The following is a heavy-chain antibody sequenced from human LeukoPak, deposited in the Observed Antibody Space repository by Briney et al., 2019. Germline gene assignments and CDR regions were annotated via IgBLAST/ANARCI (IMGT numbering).Heavy chain of an antibody. CDR2: ISGSGGST. J-gene: IGHJ4*02. CDR3: AKGTYDSSGYSSDY. Sequence: GGSLRLSCAASGFPFSSYGMSWVRQAPGKGLDWVSGISGSGGSTYYADSVKGRFTISRDNSKNTLYLQMNSLRAEDTAVYYCAKGTYDSSGYSSDYWGQGTLVTVSS. V-gene: IGHV3-23*01. CDR1: GFPFSSYG. D-gene: IGHD3-22*01.